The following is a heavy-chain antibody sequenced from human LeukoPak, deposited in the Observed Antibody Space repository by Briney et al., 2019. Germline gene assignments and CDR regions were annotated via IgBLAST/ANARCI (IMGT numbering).Heavy chain of an antibody. CDR3: AREGTGIAAATRRFDP. CDR1: GDSISSGDYY. Sequence: PSQTLSLTCTVSGDSISSGDYYWSWIRQPPGKGLEWIGYIYYSGSTYYNPSLKSRVTMSLDTSKNQFSLNLSSVTAADTAVYYCAREGTGIAAATRRFDPWGQGTLVTVSS. D-gene: IGHD6-13*01. J-gene: IGHJ5*02. CDR2: IYYSGST. V-gene: IGHV4-30-4*01.